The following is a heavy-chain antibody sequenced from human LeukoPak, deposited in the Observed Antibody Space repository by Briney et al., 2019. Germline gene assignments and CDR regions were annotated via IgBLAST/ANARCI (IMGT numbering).Heavy chain of an antibody. D-gene: IGHD3-3*01. V-gene: IGHV4-30-4*01. CDR3: ARGSSYYDFWSGYYEYYFDY. Sequence: SQTLSLTCTVSGGSISSGDYSWSWIRQPPGKGLEWIGYIYYSGSTYYNPSLKSRVTISVVTSKNQFSLKLSSVTAADTAVYYCARGSSYYDFWSGYYEYYFDYWGQGTLVTVSS. CDR2: IYYSGST. CDR1: GGSISSGDYS. J-gene: IGHJ4*02.